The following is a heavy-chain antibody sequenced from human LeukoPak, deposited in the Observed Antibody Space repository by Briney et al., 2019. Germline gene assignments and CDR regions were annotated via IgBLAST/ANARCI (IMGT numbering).Heavy chain of an antibody. CDR2: IYTSGST. D-gene: IGHD1-26*01. Sequence: SETLSLTCTVSGGSISSYYWSWIRQPPGKGLEWIGYIYTSGSTNYNPSLKSRVTISVDTSKNQFSLKLSSVTAADTAVYYCARYSGSYFSAFDIWGQGTMVTVSS. CDR3: ARYSGSYFSAFDI. J-gene: IGHJ3*02. V-gene: IGHV4-4*09. CDR1: GGSISSYY.